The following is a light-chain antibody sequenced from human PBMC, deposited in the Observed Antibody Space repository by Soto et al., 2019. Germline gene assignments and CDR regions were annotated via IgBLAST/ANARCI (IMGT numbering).Light chain of an antibody. CDR1: QTVSSS. CDR3: QQLSDSIT. Sequence: EIVLTQSPASLALSPGERATLSCRASQTVSSSLAWYQQNPGQARSLLIYDASNRATGIPARFSGSGSGTDFTLTISSLEPEDFAVYYCQQLSDSITFGPGTRLEIK. CDR2: DAS. J-gene: IGKJ5*01. V-gene: IGKV3-11*01.